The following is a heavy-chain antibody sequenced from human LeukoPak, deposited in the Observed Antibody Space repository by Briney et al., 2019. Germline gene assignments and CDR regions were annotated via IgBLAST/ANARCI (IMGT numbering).Heavy chain of an antibody. D-gene: IGHD1-1*01. V-gene: IGHV1-46*01. Sequence: ASVKVSCKASGYTFSSYYMHWVRQAPEQGLEWMGVINPSGGSTSYAQRFQGRVTMTRDTSTSTFYMVLSSLRSEDTAVYYCARHSLPGTTPFDYWGQGTLVTVSS. CDR2: INPSGGST. CDR1: GYTFSSYY. J-gene: IGHJ4*02. CDR3: ARHSLPGTTPFDY.